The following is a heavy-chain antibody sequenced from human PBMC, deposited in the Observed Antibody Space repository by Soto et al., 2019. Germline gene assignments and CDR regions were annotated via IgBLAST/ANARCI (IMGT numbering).Heavy chain of an antibody. CDR3: ARVSFHYFGMDV. J-gene: IGHJ6*02. V-gene: IGHV4-4*07. CDR1: GVSISSFY. Sequence: SETLSLTCNVSGVSISSFYWSWIRQPAGKGLEWIGRVFMSGSTNYNPSLKGRITMSVDSSENQVSLKLTSVTAADTGTYYCARVSFHYFGMDVWGQGTTVTVS. CDR2: VFMSGST.